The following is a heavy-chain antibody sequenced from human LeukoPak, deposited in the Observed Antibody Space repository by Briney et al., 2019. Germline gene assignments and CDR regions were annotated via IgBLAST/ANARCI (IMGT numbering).Heavy chain of an antibody. Sequence: RGSLRLSCAASGFTFSSYWMSWVRQAPGKGLEWVANIKQDGGEIYYVDSVKGRFTISRDNAKNSLYLQMSSLRAEDTAVYYCARRGAAYYDRSGYIVGRFDYWGQGTLVTVSS. CDR2: IKQDGGEI. J-gene: IGHJ4*02. CDR3: ARRGAAYYDRSGYIVGRFDY. D-gene: IGHD3-22*01. V-gene: IGHV3-7*04. CDR1: GFTFSSYW.